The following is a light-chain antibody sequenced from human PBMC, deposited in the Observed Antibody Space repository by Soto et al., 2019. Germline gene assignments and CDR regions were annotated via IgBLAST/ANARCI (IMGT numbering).Light chain of an antibody. CDR1: SSNIGAGYD. Sequence: QSVLTQPPSVSGAPGQRVTISCTGSSSNIGAGYDVHWYQQLPGTAPKLLIYGNSNRPSGVPDRFSGSKSGTSASLAITGLQDEYEAYYYCQSYDSSLSGYVFGTRTKVTVL. CDR3: QSYDSSLSGYV. CDR2: GNS. J-gene: IGLJ1*01. V-gene: IGLV1-40*01.